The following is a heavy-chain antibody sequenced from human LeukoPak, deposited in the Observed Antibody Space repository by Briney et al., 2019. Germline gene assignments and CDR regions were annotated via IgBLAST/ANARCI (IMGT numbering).Heavy chain of an antibody. CDR1: GGTFSSYA. CDR3: ARGSSYPYSSSWDGFDY. J-gene: IGHJ4*02. Sequence: SVKVSCKASGGTFSSYAISWVRQAPGQGLEWMGRIIPILGIANYAQRFQGRVTITADKSTSTAYMELSSLRSEDTAVYYCARGSSYPYSSSWDGFDYWGQGTLVTVSS. CDR2: IIPILGIA. V-gene: IGHV1-69*04. D-gene: IGHD6-13*01.